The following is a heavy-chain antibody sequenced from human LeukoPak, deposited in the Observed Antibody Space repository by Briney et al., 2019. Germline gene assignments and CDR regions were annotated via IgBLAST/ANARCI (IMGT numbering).Heavy chain of an antibody. J-gene: IGHJ4*02. CDR2: IYHSGST. Sequence: SETLSLTCTVSGGSISSYYWGWIRQPPGKGLEWIGSIYHSGSTYYNPPLKSRVTISVDTSKNQFSLKLSSVTAADTAVYYCARAPGVYYDSSGLPGGFDYWGQGTLVAVSS. CDR1: GGSISSYY. CDR3: ARAPGVYYDSSGLPGGFDY. V-gene: IGHV4-38-2*02. D-gene: IGHD3-22*01.